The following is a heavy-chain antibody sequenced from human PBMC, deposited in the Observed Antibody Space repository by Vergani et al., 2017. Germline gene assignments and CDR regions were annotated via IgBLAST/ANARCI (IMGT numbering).Heavy chain of an antibody. CDR1: GFTFSSYS. J-gene: IGHJ3*02. D-gene: IGHD6-6*01. Sequence: EVQLVESGGGLVQPGGSLRLSCAASGFTFSSYSMNWVRQAPGKGLEWVSYISSSSSTIYYADSVKGRFTISRDNAKNSLYLQMNSLRAEDTAVYYCAKASLPAPFDIWGQGTMVTVSS. CDR2: ISSSSSTI. V-gene: IGHV3-48*04. CDR3: AKASLPAPFDI.